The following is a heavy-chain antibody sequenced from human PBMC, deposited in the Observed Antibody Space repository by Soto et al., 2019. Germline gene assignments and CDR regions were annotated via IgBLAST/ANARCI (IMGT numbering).Heavy chain of an antibody. CDR2: ISYDGSNK. Sequence: QVQLVESGGGVVQPGRSLRLSCAASGFTFSSYAMHWVRQAPGKGLEWVAVISYDGSNKYYADSVKGRFTISRDNSKNTLYLQMNSLRAEDTAVYYCARDAPAVYYYDSSGYYPLDYWGQGTLVTVSS. V-gene: IGHV3-30-3*01. CDR1: GFTFSSYA. CDR3: ARDAPAVYYYDSSGYYPLDY. D-gene: IGHD3-22*01. J-gene: IGHJ4*02.